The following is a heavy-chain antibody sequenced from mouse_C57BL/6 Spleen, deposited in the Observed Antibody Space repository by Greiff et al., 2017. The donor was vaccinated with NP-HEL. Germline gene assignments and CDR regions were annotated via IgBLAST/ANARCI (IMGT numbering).Heavy chain of an antibody. V-gene: IGHV14-1*01. Sequence: EVQLQQSGAELVRPGASVKLSCTASGFNIKDYYMHWVKQRPEQGLEWIGRIDPEDGDTEYAPKFQGKATMTADTSSHTAYLPLSSLTSEDTAVYYSTTITVPFAYWGQGTLVNVAA. J-gene: IGHJ3*01. CDR1: GFNIKDYY. CDR2: IDPEDGDT. CDR3: TTITVPFAY.